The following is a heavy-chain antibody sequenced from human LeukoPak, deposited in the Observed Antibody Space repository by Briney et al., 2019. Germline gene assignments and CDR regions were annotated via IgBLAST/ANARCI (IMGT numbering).Heavy chain of an antibody. Sequence: AGGSLRLSCAASGFAFNSNWMNWVRQGPGKGLVWVSHINADGSITNYADSVKGRFTISRDNAKNTLYLQMNSLRAEDTAVYYCAAKRGGKWGQGTLVTVSS. CDR2: INADGSIT. CDR1: GFAFNSNW. D-gene: IGHD4-23*01. CDR3: AAKRGGK. V-gene: IGHV3-74*01. J-gene: IGHJ4*02.